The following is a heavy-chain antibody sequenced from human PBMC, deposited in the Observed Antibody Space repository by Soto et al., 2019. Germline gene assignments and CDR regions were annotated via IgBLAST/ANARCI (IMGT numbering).Heavy chain of an antibody. Sequence: GFLRNCCVASGVTFSKHALAGVRQAPGKGLEWVSAISGSGASTYDSDSVKGRFVISRDNSNNTLYLQMNSLKAEDTAVYYCAKTPGVITVISAFDHWGQGTPVTVSS. CDR1: GVTFSKHA. CDR3: AKTPGVITVISAFDH. J-gene: IGHJ4*02. D-gene: IGHD2-21*01. CDR2: ISGSGAST. V-gene: IGHV3-23*01.